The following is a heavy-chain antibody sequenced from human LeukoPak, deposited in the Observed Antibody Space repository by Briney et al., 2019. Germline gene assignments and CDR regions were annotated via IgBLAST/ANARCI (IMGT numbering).Heavy chain of an antibody. J-gene: IGHJ6*03. CDR1: GFTFRSYG. D-gene: IGHD6-19*01. Sequence: QTGRSLRLSCAASGFTFRSYGMHWVRQAPGKGLEWVAFIRFDGINPYYADSVKGRFTISRDNSKNTMYLQMNSLRAEDTAVYSCAKDRQYSSGWSPYNYYYMDVWGKGTTVTISS. CDR3: AKDRQYSSGWSPYNYYYMDV. CDR2: IRFDGINP. V-gene: IGHV3-30*02.